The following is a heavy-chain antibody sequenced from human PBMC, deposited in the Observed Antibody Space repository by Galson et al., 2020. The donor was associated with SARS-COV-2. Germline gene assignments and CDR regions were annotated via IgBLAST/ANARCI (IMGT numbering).Heavy chain of an antibody. CDR1: GFTFDDHG. Sequence: GGSLRLSCVVSGFTFDDHGMSWVRQAPGQGLEWVSGINWNGNSIDYADSVKGQFTISRDNAKKSLYLQMDSLRAEDTALYYCARDYESSGRGWYFDSWGQGTLVTVSS. CDR3: ARDYESSGRGWYFDS. V-gene: IGHV3-20*04. CDR2: INWNGNSI. J-gene: IGHJ4*02. D-gene: IGHD3-22*01.